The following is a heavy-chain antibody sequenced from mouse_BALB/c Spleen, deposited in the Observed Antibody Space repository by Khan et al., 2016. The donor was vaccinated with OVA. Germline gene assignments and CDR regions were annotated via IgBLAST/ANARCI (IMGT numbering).Heavy chain of an antibody. CDR2: INPTSGYT. Sequence: VQLVESGAELAKPGASVKMSCKASGYTSTTYWMHWVKQRPGQGLEWIGYINPTSGYTDYNEKFKDRATLSADKSSSTAYMQLSSLTSEDSAVYYCTRDRIDYWGQGTTLTVSS. J-gene: IGHJ2*01. CDR1: GYTSTTYW. V-gene: IGHV1-7*01. CDR3: TRDRIDY.